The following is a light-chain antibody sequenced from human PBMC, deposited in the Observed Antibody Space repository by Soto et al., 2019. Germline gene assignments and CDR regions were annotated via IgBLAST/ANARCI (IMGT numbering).Light chain of an antibody. CDR2: DVT. V-gene: IGLV2-14*01. CDR1: SSDVGGYKY. J-gene: IGLJ1*01. Sequence: QSALTQPASVSGSPGQSITISCTGTSSDVGGYKYVSWYQQHPDKAPKLILYDVTNRPSGISNRFSGSKSGNTASLTISGLQAEDEADYYCSSYTGSSSYVFGTGTKLTVL. CDR3: SSYTGSSSYV.